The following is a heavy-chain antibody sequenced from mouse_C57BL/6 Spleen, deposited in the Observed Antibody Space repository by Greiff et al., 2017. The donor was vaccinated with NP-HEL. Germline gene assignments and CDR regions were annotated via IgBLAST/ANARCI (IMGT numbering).Heavy chain of an antibody. Sequence: QVQLQQPGAELVKPGASVKLSCKASGYTFTSYWMHWVKQRPGQGLEWIGMIHPNSGSTNYNEKFKSKATLTVDKSSSTAYMQLSSLTSEDSAVYYCASDSPLVTTGYWGQGTLVTVSA. CDR3: ASDSPLVTTGY. D-gene: IGHD2-2*01. V-gene: IGHV1-64*01. CDR2: IHPNSGST. CDR1: GYTFTSYW. J-gene: IGHJ3*01.